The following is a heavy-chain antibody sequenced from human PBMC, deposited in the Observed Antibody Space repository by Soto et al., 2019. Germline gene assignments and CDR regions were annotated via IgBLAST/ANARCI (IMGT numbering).Heavy chain of an antibody. J-gene: IGHJ4*02. V-gene: IGHV1-2*02. CDR3: ARVDSGSYVGY. Sequence: ASVKVSCKASGYTFTGYYMQWVRQAPGQGLEWMGWINPNSGGTNYAQKFQGRVTMTRDTSISTAYMELSRLRSDDTAVYCCARVDSGSYVGYWGQGTLVTVYS. CDR2: INPNSGGT. CDR1: GYTFTGYY. D-gene: IGHD1-26*01.